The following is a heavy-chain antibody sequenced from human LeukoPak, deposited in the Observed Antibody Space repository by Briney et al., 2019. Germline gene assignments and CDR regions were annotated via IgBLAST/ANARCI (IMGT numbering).Heavy chain of an antibody. CDR3: ARGDSIMITFGGVIPKGFDP. V-gene: IGHV4-34*01. CDR1: GGSFSGYY. J-gene: IGHJ5*02. Sequence: SETLSLTCAVYGGSFSGYYWSWIRQPPGKGLEWIGEINHSGSTNYNPSLKSRVTISVDTSKNQFSLKLSSVTAADTAVYYCARGDSIMITFGGVIPKGFDPWGQGTLVTVSS. CDR2: INHSGST. D-gene: IGHD3-16*02.